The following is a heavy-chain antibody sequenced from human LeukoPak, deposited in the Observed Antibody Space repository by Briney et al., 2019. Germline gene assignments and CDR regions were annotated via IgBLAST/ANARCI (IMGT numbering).Heavy chain of an antibody. CDR1: GGSFSGYY. CDR2: INHSGST. Sequence: SETLSLTCAVYGGSFSGYYWSWIRQPPGKGLEWIGEINHSGSTNYNPSLQSRVTISVDTSKNQFSLKLSSVTAADTAVYYCARGQTSRGSSSWYGRYFDYWGQGTLVTVSS. J-gene: IGHJ4*02. CDR3: ARGQTSRGSSSWYGRYFDY. D-gene: IGHD6-13*01. V-gene: IGHV4-34*01.